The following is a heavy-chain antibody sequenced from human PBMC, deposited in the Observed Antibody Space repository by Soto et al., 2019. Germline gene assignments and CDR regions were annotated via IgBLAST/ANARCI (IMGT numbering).Heavy chain of an antibody. CDR3: ARVGGINWFDP. CDR1: GGSISSGGYY. Sequence: QVQLQESGPGLVKPSQTLSLTCTVSGGSISSGGYYWSWIRQHPGKGLEWIGYIYYSGSTYYNPSLKXRXTXSXXTSKNQSSLKLSSVTAADTAVYYCARVGGINWFDPWGQGTLVTVSS. CDR2: IYYSGST. J-gene: IGHJ5*02. D-gene: IGHD3-16*01. V-gene: IGHV4-31*03.